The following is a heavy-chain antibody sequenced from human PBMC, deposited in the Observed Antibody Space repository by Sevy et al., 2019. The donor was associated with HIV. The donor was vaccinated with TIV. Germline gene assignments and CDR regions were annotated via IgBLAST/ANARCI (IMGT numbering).Heavy chain of an antibody. CDR1: GFTFSNAW. V-gene: IGHV3-15*01. CDR3: TTDSKKRGLSVLLDY. Sequence: GGSLRLSCAASGFTFSNAWMSWVRQAPGKGLEWVGRIKSKTDGGTTDYVAPVKGRFTISKDDSKNKLYLQMNSLKTEDTAIYYCTTDSKKRGLSVLLDYWGQGTLVTVSS. J-gene: IGHJ4*02. D-gene: IGHD3-10*01. CDR2: IKSKTDGGTT.